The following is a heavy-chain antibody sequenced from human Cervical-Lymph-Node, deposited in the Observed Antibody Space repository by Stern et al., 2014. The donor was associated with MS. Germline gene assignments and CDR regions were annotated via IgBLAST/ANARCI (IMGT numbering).Heavy chain of an antibody. CDR3: ARHQPAATFAMDV. CDR1: GYNFGDYW. V-gene: IGHV5-51*01. CDR2: IFPADSNS. Sequence: EVQLVQSGAEVKKPGASLKISCKGSGYNFGDYWIGWVRQKPGKGLEWMGTIFPADSNSRYSPSFEGQVTISADESISTAFLQSSSLKASDTGIYYCARHQPAATFAMDVWGQGTTVIVSS. J-gene: IGHJ6*02. D-gene: IGHD2-2*01.